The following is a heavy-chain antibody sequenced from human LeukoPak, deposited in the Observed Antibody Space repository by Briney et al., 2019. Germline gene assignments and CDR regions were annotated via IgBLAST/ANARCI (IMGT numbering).Heavy chain of an antibody. CDR1: GFTFSTYY. CDR3: ARSFWGSYSDF. CDR2: INTDGSNT. V-gene: IGHV3-74*01. J-gene: IGHJ4*02. Sequence: GGSLRLSCAASGFTFSTYYMHWVRQAPGKGLLWVARINTDGSNTNYADSVKGRFTLSRDNAKNTLYLQMNSLRADDTAVYYCARSFWGSYSDFWGQGTLVSVSS. D-gene: IGHD3-16*01.